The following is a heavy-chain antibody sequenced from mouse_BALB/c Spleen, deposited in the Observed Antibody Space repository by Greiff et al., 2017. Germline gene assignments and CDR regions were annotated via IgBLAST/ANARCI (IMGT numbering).Heavy chain of an antibody. J-gene: IGHJ4*01. CDR1: GFTFSSYT. CDR2: ISSGGSYT. D-gene: IGHD4-1*01. CDR3: TRDRELGAIAY. Sequence: EVKLVESGGGLVKPGGSLKLSCAASGFTFSSYTMSWVRQTPEKRLEWVATISSGGSYTYYPDSVKGRFTISRDNAKNTLYLQMSSLKSEDTAMYYCTRDRELGAIAYWGQGTSVTVSS. V-gene: IGHV5-6-4*01.